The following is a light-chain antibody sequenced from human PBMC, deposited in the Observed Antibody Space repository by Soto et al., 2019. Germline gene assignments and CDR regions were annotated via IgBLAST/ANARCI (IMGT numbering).Light chain of an antibody. J-gene: IGKJ3*01. CDR2: DAS. Sequence: EIVLTHAPGSLCFSPGEIATLSFRASQSVSSYLAWYQQKPGQAPRLLIYDASNRATGIPARFSGSGSGTDFTLTISSLEPEDFAVYYCQQRSNWPPFTFGPGTKVDIK. CDR1: QSVSSY. CDR3: QQRSNWPPFT. V-gene: IGKV3-11*01.